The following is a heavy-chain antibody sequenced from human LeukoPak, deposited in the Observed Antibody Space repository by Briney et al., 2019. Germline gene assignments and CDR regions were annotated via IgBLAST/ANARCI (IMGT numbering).Heavy chain of an antibody. J-gene: IGHJ4*02. D-gene: IGHD1-26*01. Sequence: ASVKVSCKASGYTFINYAIHWVRQTPGQRLEWTGWINAGDGNTRYSQKFQDRFTVTRDTSATTAYMEMSSLKFDDTAVYYCALGAYDYWGQGTLVTVST. CDR1: GYTFINYA. CDR2: INAGDGNT. V-gene: IGHV1-3*01. CDR3: ALGAYDY.